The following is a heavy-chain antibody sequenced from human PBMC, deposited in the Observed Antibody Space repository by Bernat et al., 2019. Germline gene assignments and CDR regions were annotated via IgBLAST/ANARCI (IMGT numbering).Heavy chain of an antibody. CDR2: INPNSGGT. CDR1: GYTFTGYY. D-gene: IGHD1-26*01. CDR3: AREDRGSSSGFCYYGMDV. J-gene: IGHJ6*02. V-gene: IGHV1-2*04. Sequence: QVQPVQSGAEVKKPGASVKVSCKASGYTFTGYYMHWVRQAPGQGLEWMGWINPNSGGTNYAQKFQGWVTMTRDTSISTAYMELSRLRSDDTAVYNCAREDRGSSSGFCYYGMDVWGQGTTVTVSS.